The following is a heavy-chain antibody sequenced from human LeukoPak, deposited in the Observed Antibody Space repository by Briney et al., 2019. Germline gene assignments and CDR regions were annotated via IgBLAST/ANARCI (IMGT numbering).Heavy chain of an antibody. Sequence: GGSLRLSCAASAITFSTYAMSWVRQAPGKGLECVSVISGGAGSTYYADSVKGRFTISRDNSKNTLYLQMNSLRAEDTAVYYCARDPTASYYFDYWGQGTLVTVSS. V-gene: IGHV3-23*01. CDR2: ISGGAGST. CDR3: ARDPTASYYFDY. CDR1: AITFSTYA. J-gene: IGHJ4*02.